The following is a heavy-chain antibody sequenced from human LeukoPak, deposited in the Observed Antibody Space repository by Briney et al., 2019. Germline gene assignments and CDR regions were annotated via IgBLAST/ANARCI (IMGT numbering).Heavy chain of an antibody. J-gene: IGHJ4*02. D-gene: IGHD2-2*01. V-gene: IGHV3-23*01. Sequence: GGSLRLSCAASGFTFSDYYMSWIRQAPGKGLEWVSAISGSGGSTYYADSVKGRFTISRDNSKNTLYLQMNSLRAEDTAVYYCTKVGRCSSTSCRSIGDDYWGQGTLVTVSS. CDR2: ISGSGGST. CDR3: TKVGRCSSTSCRSIGDDY. CDR1: GFTFSDYY.